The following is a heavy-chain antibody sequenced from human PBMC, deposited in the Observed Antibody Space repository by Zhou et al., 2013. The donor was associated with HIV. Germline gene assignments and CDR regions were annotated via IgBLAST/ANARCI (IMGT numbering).Heavy chain of an antibody. Sequence: QVQLVQSGAEVKKPGSSVKVSCKASGGTFSSYAISWVRQAPGQGLEWMGRIIPILGIANYAQKFQGRVTITADKSTSTAYMELSSLRSEDTAVYYCARDNVPYYYDSSGLPDAFDIWGQGTMVTVSS. CDR1: GGTFSSYA. CDR3: ARDNVPYYYDSSGLPDAFDI. D-gene: IGHD3-22*01. J-gene: IGHJ3*02. CDR2: IIPILGIA. V-gene: IGHV1-69*04.